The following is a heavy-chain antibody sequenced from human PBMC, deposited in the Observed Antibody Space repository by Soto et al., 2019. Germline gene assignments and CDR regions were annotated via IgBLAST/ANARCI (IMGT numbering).Heavy chain of an antibody. V-gene: IGHV4-4*02. D-gene: IGHD1-1*01. Sequence: LSLTCTLSGGSVRAPDWWNWVRQSPDKGLEWIAEVHISGHSNYNPSLRSRVSVSIDSSKNQFYLNLNSVTAADTAIYYCARVRQGCSANNCYFDPWGQGTQVTVSS. CDR2: VHISGHS. CDR3: ARVRQGCSANNCYFDP. J-gene: IGHJ5*01. CDR1: GGSVRAPDW.